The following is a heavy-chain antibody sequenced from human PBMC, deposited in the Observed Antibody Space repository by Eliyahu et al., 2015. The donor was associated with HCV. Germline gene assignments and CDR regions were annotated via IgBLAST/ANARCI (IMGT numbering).Heavy chain of an antibody. Sequence: EVQLVESGGGLVQPGRSLRLSCAASGFIFDDYAMHWVRQAPGKGLEWVSGISWNSGSIGYADSVKGRFTISRDNAKNSLYLQMNSLRAEDTALYYCAKGSGYDYEGPFDYWGQGTLVTVSS. CDR3: AKGSGYDYEGPFDY. CDR2: ISWNSGSI. CDR1: GFIFDDYA. V-gene: IGHV3-9*01. D-gene: IGHD5-12*01. J-gene: IGHJ4*02.